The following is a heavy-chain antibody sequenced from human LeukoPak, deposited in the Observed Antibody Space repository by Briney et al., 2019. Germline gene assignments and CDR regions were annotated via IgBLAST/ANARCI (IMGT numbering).Heavy chain of an antibody. CDR2: ISAYSGNT. CDR1: GYTFTSYG. Sequence: ASVKVSCKASGYTFTSYGISWVRQAPGQGLEWMGWISAYSGNTNYAQKLQGRVTMTTDTSTSTAYMELRGLRSDDTAVYYCAKMRIEQQWLVNYYYYYGMDVWGQGTTVTVSS. V-gene: IGHV1-18*01. J-gene: IGHJ6*02. CDR3: AKMRIEQQWLVNYYYYYGMDV. D-gene: IGHD6-19*01.